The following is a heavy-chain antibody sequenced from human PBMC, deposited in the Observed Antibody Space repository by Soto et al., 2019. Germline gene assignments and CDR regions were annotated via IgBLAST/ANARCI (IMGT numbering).Heavy chain of an antibody. V-gene: IGHV3-21*01. Sequence: GGSLRLSCAASGFTFSSYSMNWVRQAPGQGLEWVSSISSSSSYIYYADSVKGRFTISRDNAKNSLYLQMNSLRAEDTAVYYCAIKLARTLGGMDDWCQGITVTVSS. CDR3: AIKLARTLGGMDD. J-gene: IGHJ6*02. D-gene: IGHD3-16*01. CDR1: GFTFSSYS. CDR2: ISSSSSYI.